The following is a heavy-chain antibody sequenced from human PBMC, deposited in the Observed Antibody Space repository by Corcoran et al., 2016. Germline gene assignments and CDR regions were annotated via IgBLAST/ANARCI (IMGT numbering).Heavy chain of an antibody. CDR1: GYSISSGYY. D-gene: IGHD3-22*01. CDR3: ARVEDYYDSSGYYLGY. Sequence: QVQLQESGPGLVKPSETMSLTCTVSGYSISSGYYWGWIRQPPGKGMGWIGSIYHSGSTYYNPSLKSRVTIPVDTSKNQFSLKLSSVTAADTAVYYCARVEDYYDSSGYYLGYWGQGTLVTVSS. CDR2: IYHSGST. V-gene: IGHV4-38-2*02. J-gene: IGHJ4*02.